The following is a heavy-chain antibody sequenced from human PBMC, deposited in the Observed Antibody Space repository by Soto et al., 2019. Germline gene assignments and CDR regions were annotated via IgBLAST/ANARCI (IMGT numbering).Heavy chain of an antibody. Sequence: SETLSLTCTVSGGSIGSGGYYWSWIRQHPGKGLEWIGYIYYSGSTYYNPSLKSRVTISVDTSKNQFSLKLSSVTAADTAVYYCARRLRGAFDIWGQGTMVTVSS. CDR1: GGSIGSGGYY. CDR2: IYYSGST. J-gene: IGHJ3*02. V-gene: IGHV4-31*03. D-gene: IGHD4-17*01. CDR3: ARRLRGAFDI.